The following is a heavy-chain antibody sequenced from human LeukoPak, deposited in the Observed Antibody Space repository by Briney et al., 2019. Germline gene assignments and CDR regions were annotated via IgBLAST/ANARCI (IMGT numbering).Heavy chain of an antibody. J-gene: IGHJ5*02. D-gene: IGHD6-19*01. CDR3: ARAEAGTGEWFDP. CDR1: GGSISSSSSY. V-gene: IGHV4-39*07. Sequence: SETLSLTCSVSGGSISSSSSYWGWIRQPPGKGLEGIGSIYYSGSSFDNPALKSRVTISVDTSKNQFSLKLSSVTAADTAVYYCARAEAGTGEWFDPWGQGTLVTVSS. CDR2: IYYSGSS.